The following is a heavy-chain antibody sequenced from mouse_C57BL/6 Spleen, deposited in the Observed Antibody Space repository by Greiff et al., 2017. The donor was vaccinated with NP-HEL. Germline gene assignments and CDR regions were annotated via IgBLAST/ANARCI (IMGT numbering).Heavy chain of an antibody. CDR2: IYPRSGNT. Sequence: QVQLQQSGAELARPGASVKLSCKASGYTFTSYGISWVKQRTGQGLEWIGEIYPRSGNTYYNEKFKGKATLTADKSSSTAYMELRSLTSEDSAVYFCARGDGYYAWFAYWGQGTLVTVSA. J-gene: IGHJ3*01. CDR3: ARGDGYYAWFAY. D-gene: IGHD2-3*01. CDR1: GYTFTSYG. V-gene: IGHV1-81*01.